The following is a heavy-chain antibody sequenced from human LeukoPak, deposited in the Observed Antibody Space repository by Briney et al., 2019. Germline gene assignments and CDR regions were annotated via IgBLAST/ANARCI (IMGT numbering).Heavy chain of an antibody. CDR1: GFTFSSYW. CDR2: ISGSGGST. CDR3: AKDRRSSYYFDY. V-gene: IGHV3-23*01. D-gene: IGHD6-6*01. J-gene: IGHJ4*02. Sequence: GGSLRLSCAASGFTFSSYWMSWVRQAPGKGLEWVSAISGSGGSTYYADSVKGRFTISRDNSKNTLYLQMNSLRAEDTAVYYCAKDRRSSYYFDYWGQGTLVTVSS.